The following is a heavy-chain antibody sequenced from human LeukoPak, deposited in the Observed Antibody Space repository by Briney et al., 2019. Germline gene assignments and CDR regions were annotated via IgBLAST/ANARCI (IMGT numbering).Heavy chain of an antibody. D-gene: IGHD3-22*01. CDR2: IYYSGST. CDR3: ARAITWLQRPNWFDP. J-gene: IGHJ5*02. Sequence: SETLSLTCTVSGGSISSHYWSWIRQPPAPGLEWIGYIYYSGSTNYNPSPKSRVTISVDTSKNQFSLKLSSVTAADTAVYYCARAITWLQRPNWFDPWGQGTLVTVSS. CDR1: GGSISSHY. V-gene: IGHV4-59*11.